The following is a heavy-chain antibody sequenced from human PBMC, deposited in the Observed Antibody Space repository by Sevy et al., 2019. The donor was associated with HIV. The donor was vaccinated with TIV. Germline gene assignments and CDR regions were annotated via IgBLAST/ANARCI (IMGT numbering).Heavy chain of an antibody. V-gene: IGHV3-7*01. CDR2: INQDGRQK. J-gene: IGHJ4*02. CDR3: ARELWPGDY. Sequence: SLRLSCAASGFTFSDYYMGWVRKAPGKGLEWMANINQDGRQKNYVDSVKGRFTISRDNAKNSVSLQMNSLRVDDTAIYYCARELWPGDYWGQGTLVTVSS. CDR1: GFTFSDYY. D-gene: IGHD2-21*01.